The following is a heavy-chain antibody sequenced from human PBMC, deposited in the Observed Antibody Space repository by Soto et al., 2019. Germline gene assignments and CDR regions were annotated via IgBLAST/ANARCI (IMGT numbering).Heavy chain of an antibody. V-gene: IGHV1-18*01. J-gene: IGHJ4*02. CDR3: ARATSSSDKLGY. CDR1: GYTFTSYG. CDR2: INSYNGNT. D-gene: IGHD6-13*01. Sequence: QVQLVQSGAEVKKPGAAVKVSCKASGYTFTSYGISWVRQAPGQGLEWMGWINSYNGNTNYAQKLQGRVTMTTDTSTSTAYMELRSLRSDDTAMYYCARATSSSDKLGYWGQGALVTVSS.